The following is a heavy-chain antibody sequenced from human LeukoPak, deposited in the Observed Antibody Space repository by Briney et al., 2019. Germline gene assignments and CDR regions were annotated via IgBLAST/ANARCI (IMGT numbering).Heavy chain of an antibody. V-gene: IGHV1-69*06. CDR2: IIPIFGTA. CDR1: GGTFSSYA. D-gene: IGHD5-24*01. J-gene: IGHJ4*02. Sequence: SVKVSCKASGGTFSSYAISWVRQAPGQGLEWMGRIIPIFGTANYAQKFQGRVTITADKSTSTAYMELSSLRSEDTAVYYCARVGKMATSPFYYFDYWGQGTLVTVSS. CDR3: ARVGKMATSPFYYFDY.